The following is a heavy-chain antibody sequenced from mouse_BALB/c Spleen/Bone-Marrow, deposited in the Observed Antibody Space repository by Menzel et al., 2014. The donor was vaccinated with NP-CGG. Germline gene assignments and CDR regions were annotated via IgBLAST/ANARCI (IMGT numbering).Heavy chain of an antibody. D-gene: IGHD2-2*01. J-gene: IGHJ2*01. V-gene: IGHV14-3*02. CDR2: IDPANGNT. CDR1: GFNIKDTY. CDR3: ALYYVYDVGY. Sequence: VHVKQSWAELVKPGASVKLSCTASGFNIKDTYMHWVKQRPEQGLEWIGRIDPANGNTKYDPKFQGKATITADTSSNTAYLQLSSLTSEDTAVYYGALYYVYDVGYWGQGIIVTVAS.